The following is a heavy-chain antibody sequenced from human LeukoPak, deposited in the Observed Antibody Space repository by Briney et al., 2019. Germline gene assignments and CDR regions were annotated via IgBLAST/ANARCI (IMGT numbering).Heavy chain of an antibody. CDR3: ASLWYYYDSGCMDV. V-gene: IGHV3-30-3*01. D-gene: IGHD3-22*01. J-gene: IGHJ6*02. Sequence: PGGSLRLSCAASGFTFSSYAMHWVRQAPGKGLEWVAVISYDGSNKYYADSVKGRFTISRDNSKNTLYLQMNSLRAEDTAVYYCASLWYYYDSGCMDVWGQGTTVTVSS. CDR2: ISYDGSNK. CDR1: GFTFSSYA.